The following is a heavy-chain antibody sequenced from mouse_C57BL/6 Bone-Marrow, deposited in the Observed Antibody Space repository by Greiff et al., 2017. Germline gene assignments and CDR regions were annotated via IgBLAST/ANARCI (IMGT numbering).Heavy chain of an antibody. J-gene: IGHJ4*01. CDR3: ARPAPCRAPAVVPGDY. V-gene: IGHV5-6*02. Sequence: DVKLVESGGDLVKPGGSLKLSCAASGFTFSSYGMSWVRQTPDKRLEWVATISSGGSYTYYPDSVKGRFTISRDNAKNTLYLQMSRLKSEDTAMYYCARPAPCRAPAVVPGDYWGQGTSVTVSS. CDR1: GFTFSSYG. CDR2: ISSGGSYT. D-gene: IGHD1-1*01.